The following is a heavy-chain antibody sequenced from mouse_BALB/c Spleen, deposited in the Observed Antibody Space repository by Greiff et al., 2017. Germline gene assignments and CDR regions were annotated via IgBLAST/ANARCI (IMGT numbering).Heavy chain of an antibody. CDR1: GYTFSSYW. J-gene: IGHJ3*01. V-gene: IGHV14-3*02. CDR2: IDPANGNT. Sequence: EVQLQQSGAELMKPGASVKISCKATGYTFSSYWIEWVKQRPEQGLEWIGRIDPANGNTKYDPKFQGKATITADTSSNTAYLQLSSLTSEDTAVYYCARHGSMFAYWGQGTLVTVSA. CDR3: ARHGSMFAY. D-gene: IGHD2-2*01.